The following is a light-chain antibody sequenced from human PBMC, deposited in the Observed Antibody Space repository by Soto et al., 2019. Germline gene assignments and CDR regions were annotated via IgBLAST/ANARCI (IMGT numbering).Light chain of an antibody. CDR2: GAS. Sequence: ETVMTQSPATLSVSPGERATLSCRASQSVSSNLAWYQQKPGQAPRLLIYGASTRATGIPARFSGSGSGTEFTLTIRSLQSEDFAVYYCQQYNNWPPPTFGQGTKVEIK. J-gene: IGKJ1*01. CDR3: QQYNNWPPPT. CDR1: QSVSSN. V-gene: IGKV3-15*01.